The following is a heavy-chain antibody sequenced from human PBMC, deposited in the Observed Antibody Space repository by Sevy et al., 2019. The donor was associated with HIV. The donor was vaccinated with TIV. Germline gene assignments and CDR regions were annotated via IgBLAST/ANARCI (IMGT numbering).Heavy chain of an antibody. CDR2: IRSKAYGGTT. D-gene: IGHD3-10*01. J-gene: IGHJ4*02. CDR1: GFRFGDYA. V-gene: IGHV3-49*03. Sequence: GGSLRLSCTASGFRFGDYAMSWFRQAPGKGLEWIGFIRSKAYGGTTDYAGAVKGRFTISRDDFKSIAYLQMNNLKTEDTAMYYCSRSGLLWFGAPSPFDSWGQGTLVTVSS. CDR3: SRSGLLWFGAPSPFDS.